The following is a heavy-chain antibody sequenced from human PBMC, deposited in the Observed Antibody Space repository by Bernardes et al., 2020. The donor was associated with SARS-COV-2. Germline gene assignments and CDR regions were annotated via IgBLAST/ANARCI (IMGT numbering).Heavy chain of an antibody. CDR3: ARAPSVKTPIDF. Sequence: GGSPRLSFASSGFTSHLSSIHWVLPSPGKGLEWVAGLSHDGSSQFYGDSVKGRFTISRDTFRNVVLLQMNSLRLDDTAVYYCARAPSVKTPIDFWGQGTLVTVSS. CDR2: LSHDGSSQ. J-gene: IGHJ4*02. CDR1: GFTSHLSS. V-gene: IGHV3-30*04. D-gene: IGHD2-15*01.